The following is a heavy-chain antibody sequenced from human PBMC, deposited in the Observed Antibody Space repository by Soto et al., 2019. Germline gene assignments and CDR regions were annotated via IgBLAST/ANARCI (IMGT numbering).Heavy chain of an antibody. V-gene: IGHV1-46*04. CDR2: INASNGDT. Sequence: QVQLVQSGAEVKRPGASVKVSCKASGFTFASYHIHWVRQAPGQGLEWMAIINASNGDTAYAQKWRGRVTLTRDTSTTTVYMELSSLTSEDTALFCCAREGSVGMTQMRFFDYWGRGTLVTVAS. CDR3: AREGSVGMTQMRFFDY. J-gene: IGHJ4*02. D-gene: IGHD2-21*02. CDR1: GFTFASYH.